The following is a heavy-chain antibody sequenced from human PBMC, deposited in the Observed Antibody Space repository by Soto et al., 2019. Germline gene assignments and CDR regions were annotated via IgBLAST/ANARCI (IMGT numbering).Heavy chain of an antibody. V-gene: IGHV3-23*02. CDR1: GFTFSTFA. J-gene: IGHJ4*02. D-gene: IGHD1-1*01. CDR3: VKDSDLEQQRVAGLDH. Sequence: EVQLLESGGGVVHPGGSLRLSCSASGFTFSTFAMGWVRQAPGKGLEWFSSITANSGSRYYGDSMKGRFTVSRDNSINTVHLQMNSLRAEDTAIYYCVKDSDLEQQRVAGLDHWGQGTLVTVSS. CDR2: ITANSGSR.